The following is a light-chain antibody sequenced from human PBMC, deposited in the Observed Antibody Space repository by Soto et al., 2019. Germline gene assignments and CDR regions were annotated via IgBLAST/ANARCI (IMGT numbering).Light chain of an antibody. CDR1: QSLRSS. CDR3: QQYNNWPQT. J-gene: IGKJ1*01. CDR2: DAS. Sequence: ETMMTQSPDTLSVSLGERATLSCRASQSLRSSLAWYQQKPGQAPRLPIYDASTRATGIPARFSGSGSGTDFTLTISGPQSQDFAVYYCQQYNNWPQTFGQGTKVEIK. V-gene: IGKV3-15*01.